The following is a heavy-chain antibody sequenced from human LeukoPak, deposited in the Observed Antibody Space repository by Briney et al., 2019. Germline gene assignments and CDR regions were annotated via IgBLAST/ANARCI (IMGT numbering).Heavy chain of an antibody. CDR1: GGSISSGIYY. CDR2: IYTSGST. V-gene: IGHV4-61*02. Sequence: PSQTLSLTCSVSGGSISSGIYYWSWIRQPAGKGLEWIGRIYTSGSTNYNPSLKSRVTISIDTSKNQFSLNLKSVTAADTAVYYCARDLLHRGHAFDIWGPGKMVTVSS. CDR3: ARDLLHRGHAFDI. J-gene: IGHJ3*02. D-gene: IGHD2-15*01.